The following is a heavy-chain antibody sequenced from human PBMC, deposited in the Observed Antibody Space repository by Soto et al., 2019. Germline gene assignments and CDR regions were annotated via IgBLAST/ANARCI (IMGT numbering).Heavy chain of an antibody. CDR3: ARLDYGGSAFDL. J-gene: IGHJ4*02. D-gene: IGHD4-17*01. CDR1: GGSVSGYY. V-gene: IGHV4-34*09. Sequence: PSETLSLTCAVYGGSVSGYYWNWIRQPPGKELEWIGEIYDSGSTYYNPSLETRVTMSADTSNNEVSLRLNSLTAADTAVYYCARLDYGGSAFDLWGRGTLVTVSS. CDR2: IYDSGST.